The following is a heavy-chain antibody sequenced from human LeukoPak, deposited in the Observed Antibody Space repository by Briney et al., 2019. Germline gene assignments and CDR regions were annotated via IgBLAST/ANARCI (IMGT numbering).Heavy chain of an antibody. J-gene: IGHJ4*02. CDR3: ARGAYVYDSSGYYPFDY. CDR1: GDSISSGSYY. Sequence: SETLSLTCTVSGDSISSGSYYWNWIRQPAGKGLEWIGYISYSGSTNQNPSLKSRVTISLDTSKNQFSLKLTSVTAADTAVYYCARGAYVYDSSGYYPFDYWGQGTLVTVSS. D-gene: IGHD3-22*01. CDR2: ISYSGST. V-gene: IGHV4-61*10.